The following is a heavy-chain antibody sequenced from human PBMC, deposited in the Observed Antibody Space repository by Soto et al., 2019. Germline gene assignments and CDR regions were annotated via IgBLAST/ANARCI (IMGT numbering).Heavy chain of an antibody. D-gene: IGHD2-2*01. CDR2: INEDGSKK. J-gene: IGHJ4*02. V-gene: IGHV3-7*01. Sequence: EVQLVESGGGLVQPGGSLRLSCVGSGFSFSGFWMSWVRQAPEKGLEWVANINEDGSKKFYADSVRGRFALSRDNAKNSLFLQMNSLRAEDSADYYCTRDLYQPGDSWGQGTLVTVSS. CDR1: GFSFSGFW. CDR3: TRDLYQPGDS.